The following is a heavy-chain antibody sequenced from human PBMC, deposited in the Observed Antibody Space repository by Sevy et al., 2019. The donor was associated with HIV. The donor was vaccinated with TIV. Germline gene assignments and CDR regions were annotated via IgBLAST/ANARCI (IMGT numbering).Heavy chain of an antibody. D-gene: IGHD2-8*01. J-gene: IGHJ4*02. Sequence: GESLKISCAASGFTFSTYSMHWVRQAPGKGLEWVAVIGYDGSNKYYADSVKGRFTISRDNSKNTLFLQMDSLRAEDTAVYYCARDPRMYGDYLLAYFDSWGQGTLVTVSS. V-gene: IGHV3-33*01. CDR1: GFTFSTYS. CDR3: ARDPRMYGDYLLAYFDS. CDR2: IGYDGSNK.